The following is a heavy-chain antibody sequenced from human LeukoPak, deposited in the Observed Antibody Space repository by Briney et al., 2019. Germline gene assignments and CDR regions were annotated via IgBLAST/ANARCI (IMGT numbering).Heavy chain of an antibody. Sequence: DSVKGRFTISRDNAKNSLYLQMNSLRAEDTAVYYCARDIVVVPAAPNWFDPWGQGTLVTVSS. J-gene: IGHJ5*02. V-gene: IGHV3-7*01. CDR3: ARDIVVVPAAPNWFDP. D-gene: IGHD2-2*01.